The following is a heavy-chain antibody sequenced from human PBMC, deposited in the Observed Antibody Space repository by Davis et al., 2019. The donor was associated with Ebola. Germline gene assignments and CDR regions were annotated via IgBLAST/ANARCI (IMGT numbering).Heavy chain of an antibody. Sequence: GESLKISCAASGFTFSSYGMHWVRQAPGKGLEWVSTITGSGGSVYYADSVKGRFTISRDNSKNTLYLQMNSLRGEDTAVYYCAKEGDYYGSGSYGDSWGQGTLVTVSS. V-gene: IGHV3-23*01. D-gene: IGHD3-10*01. CDR3: AKEGDYYGSGSYGDS. J-gene: IGHJ4*02. CDR1: GFTFSSYG. CDR2: ITGSGGSV.